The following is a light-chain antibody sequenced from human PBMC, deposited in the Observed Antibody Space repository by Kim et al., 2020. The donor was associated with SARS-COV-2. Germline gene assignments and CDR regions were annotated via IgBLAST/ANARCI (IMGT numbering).Light chain of an antibody. V-gene: IGLV3-19*01. CDR1: SLRSYF. J-gene: IGLJ3*02. CDR2: GNK. Sequence: SSELTQDPAVPVALGQTVRITCQGNSLRSYFATRYQQKPGQAPILVIYGNKNRPSGIPDRFSGSRSEYTASLTITGAQAEDEADYYCNSRDSSGNHWVF. CDR3: NSRDSSGNHWV.